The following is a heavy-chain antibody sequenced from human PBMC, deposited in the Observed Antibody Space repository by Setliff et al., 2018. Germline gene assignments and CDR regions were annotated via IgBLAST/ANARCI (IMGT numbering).Heavy chain of an antibody. CDR3: ARGSRSGGKGGYNWFDP. V-gene: IGHV1-8*03. Sequence: ASVKVSCKASGYTFTSYDINWVRQATGQGLEWMGWMNPISGHTGYAQKFQGRVTITRNTSISTTYMELSSLRSEDTAVYYCARGSRSGGKGGYNWFDPWGQGTLVT. CDR1: GYTFTSYD. J-gene: IGHJ5*02. D-gene: IGHD2-15*01. CDR2: MNPISGHT.